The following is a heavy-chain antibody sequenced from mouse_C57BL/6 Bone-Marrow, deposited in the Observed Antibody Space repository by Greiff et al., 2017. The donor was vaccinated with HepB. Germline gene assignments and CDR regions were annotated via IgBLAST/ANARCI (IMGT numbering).Heavy chain of an antibody. V-gene: IGHV5-17*01. CDR1: GFTFSDYG. CDR3: ARNYYGSSYSWFAY. Sequence: EVMLVESGGGLVKPGGSLKLSCAASGFTFSDYGMHWVRQAPEKGLEWVAYISSGSSTIYYADTVKGRFTISRDNAKNTLFLQMTSLRSEDTAMYYCARNYYGSSYSWFAYWGQGTLVTVSA. CDR2: ISSGSSTI. J-gene: IGHJ3*01. D-gene: IGHD1-1*01.